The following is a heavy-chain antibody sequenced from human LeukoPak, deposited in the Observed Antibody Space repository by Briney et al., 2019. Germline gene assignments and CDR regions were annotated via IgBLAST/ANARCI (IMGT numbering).Heavy chain of an antibody. V-gene: IGHV3-23*01. CDR1: GFTFSSYA. J-gene: IGHJ4*02. Sequence: PGGSLRLSCAASGFTFSSYAMSWVRQAPGKGLEWVSAITGSGGSTNYADSVKGRFTISRDNSKNTLYLQMNSLRAEDTAVYYCARRQYSDPSGYQEDWGQGTMVIVSS. CDR2: ITGSGGST. CDR3: ARRQYSDPSGYQED. D-gene: IGHD6-25*01.